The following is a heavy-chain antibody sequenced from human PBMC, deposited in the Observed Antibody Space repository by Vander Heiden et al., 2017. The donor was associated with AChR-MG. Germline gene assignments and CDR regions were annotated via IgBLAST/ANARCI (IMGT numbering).Heavy chain of an antibody. CDR2: ISYDGTNK. CDR3: AKDYNADWYFDL. V-gene: IGHV3-30*18. CDR1: GFPFSGYG. J-gene: IGHJ2*01. Sequence: QVQLVESGGGVVQPGRSLRLSCAASGFPFSGYGIHWVGQAPGKGLEWVAVISYDGTNKYFADSVKGRFTISRDNSKNTLYLQMNSLRAEDTAVYYCAKDYNADWYFDLWGRGTLVTVSS. D-gene: IGHD1-1*01.